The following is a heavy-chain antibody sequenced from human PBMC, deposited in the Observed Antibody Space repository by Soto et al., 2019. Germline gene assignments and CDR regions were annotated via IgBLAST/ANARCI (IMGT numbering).Heavy chain of an antibody. V-gene: IGHV2-5*02. CDR2: IDWADDT. Sequence: QVTLRESGPTLVKPTQTLTLTCTFSGFSLTSSRVAVGWIRQPPGNALEWLAFIDWADDTHYNPSLKNRAIITGDTSKNQVVLTMANMDPTDTATYYCARIVWLRFEFWGQGTPVTVSS. CDR3: ARIVWLRFEF. J-gene: IGHJ4*02. CDR1: GFSLTSSRVA. D-gene: IGHD6-19*01.